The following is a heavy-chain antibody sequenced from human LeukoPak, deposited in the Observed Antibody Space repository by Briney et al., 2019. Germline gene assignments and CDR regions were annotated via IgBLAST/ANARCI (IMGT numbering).Heavy chain of an antibody. CDR2: VNPKNGET. Sequence: ASVKISCKASGYKFSDYYVHWVQQAPGKGLEWVGRVNPKNGETMYVGKLLGRISISADTSTNTVYMELSSLRSEDTAVYYCATPSGSYFGYYYFHWWGQGTLVTVSS. J-gene: IGHJ4*02. CDR3: ATPSGSYFGYYYFHW. V-gene: IGHV1-69-2*01. CDR1: GYKFSDYY. D-gene: IGHD1-26*01.